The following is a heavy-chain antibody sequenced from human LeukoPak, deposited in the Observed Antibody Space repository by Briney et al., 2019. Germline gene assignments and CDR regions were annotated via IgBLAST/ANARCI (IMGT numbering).Heavy chain of an antibody. CDR1: GFTFTSYS. D-gene: IGHD3-22*01. V-gene: IGHV3-23*01. J-gene: IGHJ4*02. CDR2: TSDRGDYT. Sequence: GGSLRPSCAASGFTFTSYSMSWVRQAPGKGLEWVSGTSDRGDYTYYADSVKGRFTISRDNSKNTLYLQMNSLRAEDTAIYYCAKDRGYYVDTGTINFWGQGTLVTVSS. CDR3: AKDRGYYVDTGTINF.